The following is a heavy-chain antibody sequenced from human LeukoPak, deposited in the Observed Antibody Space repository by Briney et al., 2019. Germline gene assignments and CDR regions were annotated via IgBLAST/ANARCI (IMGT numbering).Heavy chain of an antibody. CDR2: IYFTGAP. CDR3: ANSPGGFQWLDP. CDR1: GVSINTGGYY. J-gene: IGHJ5*02. D-gene: IGHD3-16*01. Sequence: SETLSLTCNVSGVSINTGGYYWHWVRQHPGKGLEWIGSIYFTGAPNYNPSFKSRVIISTDTSKNQFSLQLSSVTAADTAVYYCANSPGGFQWLDPWGQGTLVTVPS. V-gene: IGHV4-31*03.